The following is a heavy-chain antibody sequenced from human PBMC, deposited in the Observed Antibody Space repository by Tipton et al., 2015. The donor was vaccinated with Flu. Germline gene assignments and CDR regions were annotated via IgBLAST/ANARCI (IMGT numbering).Heavy chain of an antibody. CDR3: ARGSGSGSYVIFEF. J-gene: IGHJ4*02. Sequence: TLSLTCTVSGGSLSSFSWSWIRQPAGKGLEWIGSIYTSGSTKYNPSPKSRLSMSLDTSKGQFSLKLTSVPAADTAVYYCARGSGSGSYVIFEFWGQGILVTVSS. V-gene: IGHV4-4*07. D-gene: IGHD3-10*01. CDR2: IYTSGST. CDR1: GGSLSSFS.